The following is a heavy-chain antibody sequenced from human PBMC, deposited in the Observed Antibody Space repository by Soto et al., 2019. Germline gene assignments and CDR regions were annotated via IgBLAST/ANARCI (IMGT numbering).Heavy chain of an antibody. V-gene: IGHV3-53*01. CDR2: IYSGGST. D-gene: IGHD1-26*01. CDR3: ARGVGATTTVPFDH. J-gene: IGHJ4*02. Sequence: GGSLRLSCAASGFTVSSNYMSWVRQAPGKGLEWVSVIYSGGSTYYADSVKGRFTISRDNSKNTLYLQMNSLRAEDTAVYYCARGVGATTTVPFDHWGQGTLVTVSS. CDR1: GFTVSSNY.